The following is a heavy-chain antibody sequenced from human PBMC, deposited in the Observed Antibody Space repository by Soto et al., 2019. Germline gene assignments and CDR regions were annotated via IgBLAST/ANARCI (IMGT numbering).Heavy chain of an antibody. CDR2: ISAYNGNT. Sequence: ASVKVSCKASGYTFTSYGISWVRQAPGQGLEWMGWISAYNGNTNYAQKLQGRVTMTSDTSTSTAYMELRSLRSDDTAVYYCARLYYYSSGYLYYYYGMDVWAQRTTVTVSS. D-gene: IGHD3-22*01. CDR3: ARLYYYSSGYLYYYYGMDV. CDR1: GYTFTSYG. J-gene: IGHJ6*02. V-gene: IGHV1-18*01.